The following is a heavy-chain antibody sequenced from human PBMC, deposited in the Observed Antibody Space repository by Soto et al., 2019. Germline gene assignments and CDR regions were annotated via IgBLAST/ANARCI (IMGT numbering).Heavy chain of an antibody. J-gene: IGHJ4*02. D-gene: IGHD3-16*01. CDR3: ARQWGGDY. V-gene: IGHV4-59*08. CDR1: GGSIGSHY. Sequence: QVQLQESGPGLVKPSETLSLTCTVSGGSIGSHYWSWIRQPPGEGLEWIGRASYSGSPSYNPSLQSRATIPIDTSTTQFSLKLTSVTAADPAVYYCARQWGGDYWGQGILVTVSS. CDR2: ASYSGSP.